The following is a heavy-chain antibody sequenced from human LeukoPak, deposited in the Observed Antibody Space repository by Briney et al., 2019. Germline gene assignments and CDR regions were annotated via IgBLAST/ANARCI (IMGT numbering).Heavy chain of an antibody. CDR3: ARAAAGVVVRAFDY. D-gene: IGHD3-22*01. CDR1: GYTFTSYG. V-gene: IGHV1-18*01. Sequence: ASVKVSCKASGYTFTSYGISWVRQGPGQGLEWMGWISAYNGNTNYAQKFQGRVTMTTDTSTSTAYMELRSLRSDDTAVYYCARAAAGVVVRAFDYWGQRTLVTVSS. CDR2: ISAYNGNT. J-gene: IGHJ4*02.